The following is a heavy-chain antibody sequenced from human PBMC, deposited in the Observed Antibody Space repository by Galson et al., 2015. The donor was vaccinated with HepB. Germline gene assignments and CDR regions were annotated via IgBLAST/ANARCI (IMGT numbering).Heavy chain of an antibody. J-gene: IGHJ4*02. V-gene: IGHV1-24*01. CDR3: ATGCPCSGGSCYRPPTCFDY. CDR1: GYTLTELS. CDR2: FDPEDGET. Sequence: SVKVSCKVSGYTLTELSMHWVRQAPGKGLEWMGGFDPEDGETIYAQKFQGRVTMTEDTSTDTAYMELSSLRSEDTAVYYCATGCPCSGGSCYRPPTCFDYWGQGTLVTVSS. D-gene: IGHD2-15*01.